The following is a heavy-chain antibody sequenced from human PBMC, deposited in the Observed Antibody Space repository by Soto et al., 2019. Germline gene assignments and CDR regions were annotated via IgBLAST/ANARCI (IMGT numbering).Heavy chain of an antibody. D-gene: IGHD2-15*01. Sequence: QVQLQESGPGLVKPSQTLSLTCTVSGGSISSGGYYWSWIRQHPGKGLEWIGYIYYSGSTYYNPSLKSRVTISVDTSKNQFSLKLSSVTAADTAVYYCARGGEVVVAATVVVGDAFDIWGQGTMVTVSS. CDR1: GGSISSGGYY. J-gene: IGHJ3*02. CDR3: ARGGEVVVAATVVVGDAFDI. CDR2: IYYSGST. V-gene: IGHV4-31*03.